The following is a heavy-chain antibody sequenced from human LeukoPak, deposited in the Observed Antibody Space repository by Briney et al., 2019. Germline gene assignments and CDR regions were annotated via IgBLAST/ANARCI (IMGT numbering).Heavy chain of an antibody. Sequence: GESLKISCKGSGFSSTNSWIAWVRQVPGKGLEWMGIIYLGDSDTRYSPSFRGQVTISADKSISTAYLQWSSLKASDTAMYYCARPSTVTTLDAFDIWGQGTMVTVSS. J-gene: IGHJ3*02. D-gene: IGHD4-17*01. CDR2: IYLGDSDT. CDR3: ARPSTVTTLDAFDI. V-gene: IGHV5-51*01. CDR1: GFSSTNSW.